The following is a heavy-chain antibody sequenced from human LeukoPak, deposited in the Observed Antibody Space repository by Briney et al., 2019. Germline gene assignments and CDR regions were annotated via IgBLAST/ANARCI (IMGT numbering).Heavy chain of an antibody. CDR1: GFTLSSYW. D-gene: IGHD2-21*01. CDR2: INSDGSST. V-gene: IGHV3-74*01. Sequence: GGSLRLSCAASGFTLSSYWMHWVRQAPGKGLVWVSRINSDGSSTSYADSVKGRFTISRDNAKNTLYLQMNSLRAEDTAVYYCAREASTNAFDIWGQGTMVTVSS. J-gene: IGHJ3*02. CDR3: AREASTNAFDI.